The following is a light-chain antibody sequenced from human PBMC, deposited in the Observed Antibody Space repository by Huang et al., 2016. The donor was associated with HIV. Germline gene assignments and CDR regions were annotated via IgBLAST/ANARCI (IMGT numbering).Light chain of an antibody. Sequence: EIVLTQSPGTLSLSPWERANLSCRASQTISSTYLACYQQKPGQAPRLRIYAEASRASGIPDRFSGSGSGTDFTLTIYRLEPEDVAVYYCQQYDTSPPALTFGGGTKVEIK. CDR3: QQYDTSPPALT. V-gene: IGKV3-20*01. CDR1: QTISSTY. CDR2: AEA. J-gene: IGKJ4*01.